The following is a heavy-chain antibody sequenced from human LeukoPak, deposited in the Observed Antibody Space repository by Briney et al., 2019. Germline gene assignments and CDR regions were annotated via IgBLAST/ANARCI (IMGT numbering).Heavy chain of an antibody. V-gene: IGHV1-2*02. Sequence: ASVTDSCKASGYPFTGYYMHWVRQAPGQGLEWMGWINPNSGGTNYAQKFQGRVTMTRDTSISTAYMELSRLRSDDTAVYYCARDYYDSSGYYYEGVDYWGQGTLVTVSS. CDR1: GYPFTGYY. CDR2: INPNSGGT. D-gene: IGHD3-22*01. CDR3: ARDYYDSSGYYYEGVDY. J-gene: IGHJ4*02.